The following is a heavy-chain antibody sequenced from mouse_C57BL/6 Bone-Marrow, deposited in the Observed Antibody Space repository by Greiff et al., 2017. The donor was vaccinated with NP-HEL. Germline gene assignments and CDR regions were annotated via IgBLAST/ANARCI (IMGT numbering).Heavy chain of an antibody. CDR1: GYTFTDYN. CDR2: INPNNGGT. Sequence: VQLKESGPELVKPGASVKIPCKASGYTFTDYNMVWVKQSHGKSLEWIGDINPNNGGTIYNQKFKGKATLTVDKSSSTAYMELRSLTSEDTAVYYCARSFVSRMDFDYWGQGTTLTVSS. CDR3: ARSFVSRMDFDY. V-gene: IGHV1-18*01. D-gene: IGHD1-1*01. J-gene: IGHJ2*01.